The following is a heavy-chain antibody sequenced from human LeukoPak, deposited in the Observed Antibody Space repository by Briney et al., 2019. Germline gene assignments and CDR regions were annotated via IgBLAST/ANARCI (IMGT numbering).Heavy chain of an antibody. CDR1: GFTFSSHG. CDR2: ISPSGGIT. Sequence: GGSLRLSCAASGFTFSSHGMNWVRQAPGKGLEWVSGISPSGGITYYTDSVKGRFTISRDNSKNTLYLQMNSLRAEDTAVYYCAKSEQLVEIVSWGQGTMVTVSS. J-gene: IGHJ3*01. CDR3: AKSEQLVEIVS. D-gene: IGHD6-13*01. V-gene: IGHV3-23*01.